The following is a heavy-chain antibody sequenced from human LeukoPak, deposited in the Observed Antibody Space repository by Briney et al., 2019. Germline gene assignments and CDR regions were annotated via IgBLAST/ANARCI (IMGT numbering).Heavy chain of an antibody. V-gene: IGHV4-61*08. Sequence: SETLSLTCIVSGASVSSGDRHRSWIRQAPGKGLEWIGHNMNTYYNPSLKSRVTISIDTSKNQFSLMLSTVTAADTAIYYCATYYVNGAGRGHWGPGTLVTVSS. J-gene: IGHJ4*02. CDR1: GASVSSGDRH. D-gene: IGHD2-8*01. CDR3: ATYYVNGAGRGH. CDR2: NMNT.